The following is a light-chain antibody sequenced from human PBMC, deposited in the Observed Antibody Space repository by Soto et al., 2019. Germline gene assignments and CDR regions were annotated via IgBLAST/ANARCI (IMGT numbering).Light chain of an antibody. CDR3: QQGNNFPPLT. CDR1: QGISNW. J-gene: IGKJ4*01. CDR2: GES. V-gene: IGKV1-12*01. Sequence: DIQMTQSPFSVSAFVGDRVTITCRAIQGISNWLAWYQQKPGRAPKLLTYGESSLQSGVPSRFSGSGSGTYFTLTISGLQPEDFATYLCQQGNNFPPLTFGGGTRVDLK.